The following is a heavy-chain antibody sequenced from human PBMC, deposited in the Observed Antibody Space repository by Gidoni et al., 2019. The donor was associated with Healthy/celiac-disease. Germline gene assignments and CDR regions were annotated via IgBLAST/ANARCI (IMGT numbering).Heavy chain of an antibody. CDR3: LTFGGGYYFDY. D-gene: IGHD3-16*01. V-gene: IGHV4-39*01. CDR2: IYYSGST. CDR1: GCPISSSSYY. J-gene: IGHJ4*02. Sequence: QLQLQVSGPGLVKPSENLSLTCTVSGCPISSSSYYWGWIRQPPGKVLEWIGSIYYSGSTYYTPSLKSRVTISVDTSKNQFSLKLSSVTAADTAVYYCLTFGGGYYFDYWGQGTLVTVSS.